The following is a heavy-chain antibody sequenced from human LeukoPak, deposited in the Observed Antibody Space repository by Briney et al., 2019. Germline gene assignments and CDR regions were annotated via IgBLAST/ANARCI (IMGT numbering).Heavy chain of an antibody. CDR1: GFIFSDYY. Sequence: GXSLRLSCAASGFIFSDYYMSWIRQTPGKGLEWLSYISSSGTTMEYAKSVKGRFTISRDNAKDSLYLQMNSLEVEDTAVYYCAKGHTYGMIWGQGTLVSVS. V-gene: IGHV3-11*01. D-gene: IGHD3-10*01. CDR3: AKGHTYGMI. CDR2: ISSSGTTM. J-gene: IGHJ4*02.